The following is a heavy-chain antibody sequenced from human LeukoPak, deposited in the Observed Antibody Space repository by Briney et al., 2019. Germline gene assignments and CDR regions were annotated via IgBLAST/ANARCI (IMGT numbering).Heavy chain of an antibody. CDR2: IYYSGST. Sequence: SETLSLTCTASGGSISSYYWSWIRQPPGKGLEWIGYIYYSGSTNYNPSLKSRVTISVDTSKNQFSLKLSSVTAADTAVYYCARHLAAADYFDYWGQGTLVTVSS. V-gene: IGHV4-59*08. CDR1: GGSISSYY. J-gene: IGHJ4*02. CDR3: ARHLAAADYFDY. D-gene: IGHD6-13*01.